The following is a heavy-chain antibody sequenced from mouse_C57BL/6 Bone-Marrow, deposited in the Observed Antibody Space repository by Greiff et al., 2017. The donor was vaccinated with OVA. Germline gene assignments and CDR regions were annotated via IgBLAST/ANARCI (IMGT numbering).Heavy chain of an antibody. V-gene: IGHV1-69*01. Sequence: VQLQQPGAELVMPGASVKLSCKASGYTFTSYWMHWVKQRPGQGLEWIGEIDPSDSYTNYNQKFKGKSTLTVDKSSSTAYMQLSSLTSEDSAVYYCARQGTGKDYWGQGTTLTVSS. CDR2: IDPSDSYT. D-gene: IGHD4-1*01. J-gene: IGHJ2*01. CDR1: GYTFTSYW. CDR3: ARQGTGKDY.